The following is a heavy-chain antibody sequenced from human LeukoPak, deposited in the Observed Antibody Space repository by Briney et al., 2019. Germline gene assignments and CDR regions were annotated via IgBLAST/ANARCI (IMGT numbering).Heavy chain of an antibody. D-gene: IGHD6-13*01. CDR1: GFTFSSYA. V-gene: IGHV3-7*01. Sequence: QPGGSLRLSCAASGFTFSSYAMSWVRQAPGKGLEWVASIRLDGGEKSYVDSVKGRFTISRDNTKNSLYLQMSSLRAEDTAVYFCARDGAAAGLYFDLWGQGTLVTVSS. CDR3: ARDGAAAGLYFDL. J-gene: IGHJ4*01. CDR2: IRLDGGEK.